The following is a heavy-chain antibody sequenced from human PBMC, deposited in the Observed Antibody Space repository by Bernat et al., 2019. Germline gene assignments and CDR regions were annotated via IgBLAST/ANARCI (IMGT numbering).Heavy chain of an antibody. V-gene: IGHV3-30-3*01. D-gene: IGHD3-16*01. CDR3: ARDLPPNMIACGGGSAFDI. CDR2: ISYDGSNK. Sequence: HVQLVESGGGVVQPGRSLRLSFAASGLTFSSYAMHWVRQAPSKGLAWGAVISYDGSNKYYAESVKGRFTITRNNSKNTLYLKLNMRRAEDTAVYYGARDLPPNMIACGGGSAFDIWGQGTMVTVSS. CDR1: GLTFSSYA. J-gene: IGHJ3*02.